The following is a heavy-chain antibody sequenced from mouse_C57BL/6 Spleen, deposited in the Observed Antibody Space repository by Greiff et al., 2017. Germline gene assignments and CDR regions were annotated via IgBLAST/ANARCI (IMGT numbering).Heavy chain of an antibody. CDR2: ISSGSSTI. CDR1: GFTFSDYG. Sequence: EVKVEESGGGLVKPGGSLKLSCAASGFTFSDYGMHWVRQAPEKGLEWVAYISSGSSTIYYADTVKGRFTISRDNAKNTLFLQMTSLRSEDTAMYYCARDGNYDAMDYWGQGTSVTVSS. V-gene: IGHV5-17*01. CDR3: ARDGNYDAMDY. J-gene: IGHJ4*01. D-gene: IGHD2-1*01.